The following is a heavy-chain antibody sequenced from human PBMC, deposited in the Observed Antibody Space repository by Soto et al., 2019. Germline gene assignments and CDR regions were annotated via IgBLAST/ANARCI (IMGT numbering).Heavy chain of an antibody. CDR2: IYHSGGT. Sequence: SETLSLTCAVSGGSNSSGGYSWSWIRQPPGKGLEWIGYIYHSGGTYYNPSLKSRVTISVDRSKNQFSLKLSSVTAADTAVYYCARGGYSSSSTSFDPWGQGTLVTVSS. CDR1: GGSNSSGGYS. J-gene: IGHJ5*02. CDR3: ARGGYSSSSTSFDP. D-gene: IGHD6-6*01. V-gene: IGHV4-30-2*01.